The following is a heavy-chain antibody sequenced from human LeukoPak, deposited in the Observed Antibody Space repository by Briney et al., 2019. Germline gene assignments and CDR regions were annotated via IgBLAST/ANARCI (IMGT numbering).Heavy chain of an antibody. CDR2: FYYSGST. CDR3: ARGRVPLV. CDR1: GGSISSYY. Sequence: SETLSLTCTVSGGSISSYYYSWIRQPPGKGLEGIGYFYYSGSTNYNPSLTSRVTISVDTSKNQFSLKLSSVTAADTAVYYCARGRVPLVWGQGTLVTVSS. J-gene: IGHJ4*02. D-gene: IGHD2-8*02. V-gene: IGHV4-59*01.